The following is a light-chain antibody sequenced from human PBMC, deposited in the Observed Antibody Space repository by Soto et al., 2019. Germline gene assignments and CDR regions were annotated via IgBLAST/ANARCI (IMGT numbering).Light chain of an antibody. CDR1: QDVNIY. Sequence: EIVMTQSPATLSVSPGERATLSCRASQDVNIYLAWYQQKPGQAPRLLISGASTRATGIPARFSGSGSGTEFTLTISSLQSEDVAVYYCQQYGTWPLTFGGGTNVEIK. CDR3: QQYGTWPLT. V-gene: IGKV3D-15*01. CDR2: GAS. J-gene: IGKJ4*01.